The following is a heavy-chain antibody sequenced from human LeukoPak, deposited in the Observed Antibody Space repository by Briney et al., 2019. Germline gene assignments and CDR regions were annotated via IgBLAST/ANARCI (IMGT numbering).Heavy chain of an antibody. V-gene: IGHV3-15*01. CDR1: GPTFSNAW. Sequence: PGGSLRLSCATSGPTFSNAWMSWVRQAPGKGLEWVGRIKSKADGGTTDYAAPVKGRFTISRDNSKNTLYLQMNSLRAEDTAVYYCAKDLWSSGTLDYWGQGTLVTVSS. CDR3: AKDLWSSGTLDY. D-gene: IGHD6-25*01. CDR2: IKSKADGGTT. J-gene: IGHJ4*02.